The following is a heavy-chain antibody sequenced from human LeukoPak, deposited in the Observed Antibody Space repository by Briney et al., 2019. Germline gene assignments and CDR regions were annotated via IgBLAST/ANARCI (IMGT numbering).Heavy chain of an antibody. CDR2: INPNSGGT. CDR1: GYTFTGYY. Sequence: GASVKVSCKASGYTFTGYYMHWVRQAPGQGLEWMGWINPNSGGTNYAQKFQGRVTMTKDTSISTAYMELSRLRSDDTAVYYCARDRLTYDSSGYSILDYWGQGTLVTVSS. D-gene: IGHD3-22*01. CDR3: ARDRLTYDSSGYSILDY. V-gene: IGHV1-2*02. J-gene: IGHJ4*02.